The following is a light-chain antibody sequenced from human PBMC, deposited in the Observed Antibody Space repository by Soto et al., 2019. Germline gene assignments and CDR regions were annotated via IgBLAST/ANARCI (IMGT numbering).Light chain of an antibody. V-gene: IGKV3-20*01. CDR1: QSVSNNY. CDR3: QQYGNSPYT. Sequence: EIVLTQSPGTLSLSPGERGALSCRASQSVSNNYLAWYQQKPGQAPRPLISAASRRATGIPDRFSGSGSGTDFTLTISRLEPEDFAVYCCQQYGNSPYTFGQGTKLEIK. CDR2: AAS. J-gene: IGKJ2*01.